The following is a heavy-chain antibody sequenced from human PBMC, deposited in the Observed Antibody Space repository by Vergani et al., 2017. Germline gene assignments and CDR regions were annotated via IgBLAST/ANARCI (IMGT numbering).Heavy chain of an antibody. V-gene: IGHV3-7*03. CDR3: ASLTYCSGGSCPDYYYGMDV. D-gene: IGHD2-15*01. Sequence: EVQLVESGGGLVQPGGSLRLSCAASGFTFSSYWMSWVRQAPGKGLEWVANIKQDGSEKYYVDSVKGRFTISRDNAKNSLYLQMNNLRAEDTAVYYCASLTYCSGGSCPDYYYGMDVWGQGTTVTVSS. CDR2: IKQDGSEK. J-gene: IGHJ6*02. CDR1: GFTFSSYW.